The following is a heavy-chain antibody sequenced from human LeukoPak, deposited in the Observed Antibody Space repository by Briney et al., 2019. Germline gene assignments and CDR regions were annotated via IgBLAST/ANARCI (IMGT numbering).Heavy chain of an antibody. CDR2: IFYRESFSYGGTT. CDR3: ARQISGNKDY. CDR1: GVSISGYY. Sequence: SETLSLTCTVSGVSISGYYWIWIRQSPGRGLEYIGSIFYRESFSYGGTTFYNPSLQSRVTISVDTSKNAFSLRLTSVTAADKAVYFCARQISGNKDYWGQGTLVTVSS. D-gene: IGHD1/OR15-1a*01. V-gene: IGHV4-59*08. J-gene: IGHJ4*02.